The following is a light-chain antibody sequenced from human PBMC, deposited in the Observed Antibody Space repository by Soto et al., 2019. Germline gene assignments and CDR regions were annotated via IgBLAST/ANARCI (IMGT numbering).Light chain of an antibody. V-gene: IGLV2-11*01. CDR2: DVS. Sequence: QSVLPQPRAVSGCPGQSVTISCTGTSGDVVGYHNISLYNQPAGKAPKLMSHDVSKRPSGVPDRFSAPKSGNPAYPTISGLQAEDEADDSCCFYAGSYTAIFGGGT. CDR3: CFYAGSYTAI. CDR1: SGDVVGYHN. J-gene: IGLJ2*01.